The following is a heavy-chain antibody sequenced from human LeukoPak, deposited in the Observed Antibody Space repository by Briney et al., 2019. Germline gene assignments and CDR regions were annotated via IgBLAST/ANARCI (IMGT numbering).Heavy chain of an antibody. CDR1: GASMRTYY. V-gene: IGHV4-59*01. J-gene: IGHJ3*01. D-gene: IGHD4-17*01. Sequence: SETLSLTCSVSGASMRTYYWGWVRQTPGKGLEFIGYLSDTGSTNYNPSLKSRVTISVDTSKSLFSLRLTSATAADTAVYYCARDGDSGDFVGAFDVWGQGTLVTVSS. CDR3: ARDGDSGDFVGAFDV. CDR2: LSDTGST.